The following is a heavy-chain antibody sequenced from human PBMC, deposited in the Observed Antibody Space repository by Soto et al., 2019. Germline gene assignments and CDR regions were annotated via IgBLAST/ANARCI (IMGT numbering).Heavy chain of an antibody. CDR2: ISNDGKTA. Sequence: EMQLVQSGGGLVQPGGSLRLSCSASGFNFRVYYMHWVRQAPGKGLVWVSRISNDGKTATYADSVEGRFTVSKDNANNMVYLQMNSLTAEDTAVYFCVRGGSWFDFWGQGSVVTVSS. D-gene: IGHD6-13*01. CDR1: GFNFRVYY. CDR3: VRGGSWFDF. J-gene: IGHJ4*02. V-gene: IGHV3-74*03.